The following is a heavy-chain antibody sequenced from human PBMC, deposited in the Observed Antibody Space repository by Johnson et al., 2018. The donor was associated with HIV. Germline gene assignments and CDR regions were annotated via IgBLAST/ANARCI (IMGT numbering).Heavy chain of an antibody. CDR2: IYSGDST. J-gene: IGHJ3*02. V-gene: IGHV3-66*01. CDR3: ARDHLRRSHAFDI. Sequence: VQLVESGGGLVQPGGSLRLSCAASGFTFSSYWMSWVRQAPGKGLEWVAIIYSGDSTYYADSLEGRFTISRDKSKNTLYLQMNSLRAEDTAVYYGARDHLRRSHAFDIWGQGTMVTVSS. D-gene: IGHD2-15*01. CDR1: GFTFSSYW.